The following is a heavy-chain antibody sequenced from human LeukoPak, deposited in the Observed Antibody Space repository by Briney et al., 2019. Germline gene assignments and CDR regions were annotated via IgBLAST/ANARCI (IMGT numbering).Heavy chain of an antibody. D-gene: IGHD2-21*02. V-gene: IGHV3-7*04. CDR1: GFTFRNYW. J-gene: IGHJ4*02. CDR3: ARDQWRLFDY. Sequence: GGSLRLSCAASGFTFRNYWMSWVRQAPGKGLEWVANIKEDGSDTYFVDSVRGRFTISRDNAKNLLFLHMNSLRGEDTAVYYCARDQWRLFDYWGQGTLVTVSS. CDR2: IKEDGSDT.